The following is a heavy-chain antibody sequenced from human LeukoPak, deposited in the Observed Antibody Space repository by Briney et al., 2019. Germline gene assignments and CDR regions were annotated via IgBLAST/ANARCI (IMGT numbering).Heavy chain of an antibody. Sequence: PSETLSLTCTVSGYSIISGYSWEWIRQPPGKGLEWIGSFHYSGSTYYNPSLMRRVTISGDTSKNQFSLRLSSVTAADTAVYYCARAYCSSTSCYTEGWFDPWGQGTLVTVSS. J-gene: IGHJ5*02. CDR3: ARAYCSSTSCYTEGWFDP. CDR1: GYSIISGYS. D-gene: IGHD2-2*02. CDR2: FHYSGST. V-gene: IGHV4-38-2*02.